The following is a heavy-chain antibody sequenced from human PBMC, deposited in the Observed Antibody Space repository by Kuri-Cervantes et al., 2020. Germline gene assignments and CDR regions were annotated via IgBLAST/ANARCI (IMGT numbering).Heavy chain of an antibody. J-gene: IGHJ6*02. CDR2: IYYNGNT. CDR1: GGSISSSSYY. Sequence: GSLRLSCTVSGGSISSSSYYWGWIRQPPGKGLEWIGNIYYNGNTYYNPSLKSRATISEEPSKNQFSLKLGSVTAADTAVYYCAGYSSSWYGLPGGMDVWGQGTTVTVSS. D-gene: IGHD6-13*01. CDR3: AGYSSSWYGLPGGMDV. V-gene: IGHV4-39*01.